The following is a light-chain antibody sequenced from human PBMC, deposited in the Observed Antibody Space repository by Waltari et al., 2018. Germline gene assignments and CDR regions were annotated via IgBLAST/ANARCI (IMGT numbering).Light chain of an antibody. V-gene: IGKV1-5*03. CDR3: QQYNSYPWT. J-gene: IGKJ1*01. Sequence: DIQMTQSPSTLSASVGDRVTITCRASQSISSWLAWYQQKPGKAPKLLIYKASSLESGVPSKVSGSGSGTEFTLTISSLQPDDFATYYCQQYNSYPWTFGQGTNVEIK. CDR1: QSISSW. CDR2: KAS.